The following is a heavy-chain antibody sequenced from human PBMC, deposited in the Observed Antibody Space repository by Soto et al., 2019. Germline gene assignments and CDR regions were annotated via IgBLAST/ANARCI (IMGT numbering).Heavy chain of an antibody. CDR2: IIPILGIA. D-gene: IGHD3-22*01. CDR1: GGTFSSY. J-gene: IGHJ4*02. V-gene: IGHV1-69*02. CDR3: ARLLYYDSSGYPVDY. Sequence: QVQLVQSGAEAKKPGSSVKVSCKASGGTFSSYISWVRQAPRQGLEWMGRIIPILGIANYAQKFQGRVTITADKSTSTAYMELSSLRSEDTAVYYCARLLYYDSSGYPVDYWGQGTLVTVSS.